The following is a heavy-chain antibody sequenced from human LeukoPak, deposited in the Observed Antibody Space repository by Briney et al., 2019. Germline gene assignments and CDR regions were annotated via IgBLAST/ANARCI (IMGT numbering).Heavy chain of an antibody. CDR3: ARVEEQWLRSFAFDI. CDR2: IYPGDSDT. J-gene: IGHJ3*02. D-gene: IGHD6-19*01. Sequence: GKSLKISCKGSGYSFTSYWVGWVRQMPGKGLEWMGIIYPGDSDTRYSPSFQGQVTISVDKSISTAYLQWSSLKASDTAMYYCARVEEQWLRSFAFDIWGQGTMVTVSS. CDR1: GYSFTSYW. V-gene: IGHV5-51*01.